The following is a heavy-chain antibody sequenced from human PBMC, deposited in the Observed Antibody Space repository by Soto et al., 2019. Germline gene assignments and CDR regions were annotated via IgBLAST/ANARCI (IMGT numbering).Heavy chain of an antibody. CDR1: GYRFFDYW. J-gene: IGHJ6*02. Sequence: GESLKISCLGSGYRFFDYWIVWVRQMPGKGLEWMGLFYPSDSNTIYSPSFEGQVTFSADTSISTAYLQWTSLKASDTAMYYCARSRRGAYSSGWYSLSGYYNYGIDVWGQGTKVTVSS. V-gene: IGHV5-51*01. D-gene: IGHD6-19*01. CDR2: FYPSDSNT. CDR3: ARSRRGAYSSGWYSLSGYYNYGIDV.